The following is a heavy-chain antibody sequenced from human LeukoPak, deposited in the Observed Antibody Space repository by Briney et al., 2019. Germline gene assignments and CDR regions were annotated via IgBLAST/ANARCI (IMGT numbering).Heavy chain of an antibody. J-gene: IGHJ6*02. Sequence: PGGSLRLSCAASGFTFSDYYMSWIRQAPGKGLEWVSYISSSGSTISYADSVKGRSTISRDTAKRSLYLQMNSLRAEDTAVYYCARGIAAAGPNDYYYYGMDVWGQGTTVTVSS. D-gene: IGHD6-13*01. CDR3: ARGIAAAGPNDYYYYGMDV. CDR1: GFTFSDYY. CDR2: ISSSGSTI. V-gene: IGHV3-11*01.